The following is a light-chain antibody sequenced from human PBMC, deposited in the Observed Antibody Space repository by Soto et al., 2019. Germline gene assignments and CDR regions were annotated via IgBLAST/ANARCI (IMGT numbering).Light chain of an antibody. J-gene: IGKJ2*01. CDR2: DAS. CDR1: QSVSSY. Sequence: EVVLTQSPATLSLSPGERATLSCRASQSVSSYLAWYQQKPGQAPRLLIYDASNRATGIPARFSGSGSGTAFTLTISSLEPEDFAVYYCQQRSTWPRTFGQGTNLEIK. CDR3: QQRSTWPRT. V-gene: IGKV3-11*01.